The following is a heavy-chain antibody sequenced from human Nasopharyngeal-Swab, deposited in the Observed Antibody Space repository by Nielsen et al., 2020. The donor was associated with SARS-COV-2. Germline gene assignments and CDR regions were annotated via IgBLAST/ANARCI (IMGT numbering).Heavy chain of an antibody. CDR3: AKDHDSSGSYFDY. CDR1: GFTFSRYA. J-gene: IGHJ4*02. Sequence: SCAASGFTFSRYAMNWVRQAPGKGLEWVSVIGGSGGTTSYADSVKGRSTISRDNSKNTVDLQMDSLRAEDTAVYYCAKDHDSSGSYFDYWGQGTLVTVSS. D-gene: IGHD3-22*01. V-gene: IGHV3-23*01. CDR2: IGGSGGTT.